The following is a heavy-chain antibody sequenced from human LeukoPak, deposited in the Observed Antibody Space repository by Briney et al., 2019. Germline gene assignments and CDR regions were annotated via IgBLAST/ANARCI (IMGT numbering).Heavy chain of an antibody. Sequence: SVKVSCKASGGTFSSYAISWVRQAPGQGLEWMGRIIPILGIANYAQKFQGRVTITADKSTSTAYMELSSLRSEDTAVYYCAEPTADYGDSFDYWGQGTLVTVSS. CDR1: GGTFSSYA. CDR2: IIPILGIA. CDR3: AEPTADYGDSFDY. J-gene: IGHJ4*02. V-gene: IGHV1-69*04. D-gene: IGHD4-17*01.